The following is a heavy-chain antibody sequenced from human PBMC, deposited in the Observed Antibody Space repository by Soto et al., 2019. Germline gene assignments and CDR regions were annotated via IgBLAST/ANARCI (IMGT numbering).Heavy chain of an antibody. D-gene: IGHD2-8*02. V-gene: IGHV4-39*02. CDR2: IFYDGST. Sequence: QLQLQESGPGLVKPSETLALTCTVSGGPITNSNYYWGWIRQPPGQGLEWLGRIFYDGSTYYNPSLRSRVAISVDTPRHLFSLRLTSVTAAETAVYYCVRLVPATRAGDFWGQGIRVTVSS. J-gene: IGHJ4*02. CDR1: GGPITNSNYY. CDR3: VRLVPATRAGDF.